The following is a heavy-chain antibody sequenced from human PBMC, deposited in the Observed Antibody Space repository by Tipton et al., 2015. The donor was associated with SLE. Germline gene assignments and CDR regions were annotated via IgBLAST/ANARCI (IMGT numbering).Heavy chain of an antibody. Sequence: TLSLTCTVSGGSISGDHWTWIRQPPGKGLEWIGYIYYSGSTNYNPSLKSRVTISVDTSKNQFSLKLSSVTAADTAVYYCAREGSSWYYFDYWGQGTLVTVSS. V-gene: IGHV4-59*01. CDR3: AREGSSWYYFDY. J-gene: IGHJ4*02. D-gene: IGHD6-13*01. CDR1: GGSISGDH. CDR2: IYYSGST.